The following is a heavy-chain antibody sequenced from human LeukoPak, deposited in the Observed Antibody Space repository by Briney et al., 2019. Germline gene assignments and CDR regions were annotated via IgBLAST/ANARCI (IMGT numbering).Heavy chain of an antibody. V-gene: IGHV3-23*01. CDR2: ISDSGGRT. Sequence: PGGSLRLSCAVSGITLTNYGMSWVRQAPGKGPERVAGISDSGGRTNYARSVKGRFTISRDNPKNTLYLQMNSLRAEDTAVYFCTKRGVVIRVILVGFHKEAYYFDSWGQGALVTVSS. CDR1: GITLTNYG. CDR3: TKRGVVIRVILVGFHKEAYYFDS. D-gene: IGHD3-22*01. J-gene: IGHJ4*02.